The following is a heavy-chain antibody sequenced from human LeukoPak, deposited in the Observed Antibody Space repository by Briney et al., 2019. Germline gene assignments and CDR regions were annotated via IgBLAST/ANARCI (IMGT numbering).Heavy chain of an antibody. V-gene: IGHV6-1*01. CDR2: TYYRSKWGS. CDR1: GDSVSSEDAA. CDR3: ARASNRAFDA. D-gene: IGHD1-14*01. J-gene: IGHJ3*01. Sequence: SQTLSLTCAISGDSVSSEDAAWNWIRQSPSRGLEWLGRTYYRSKWGSDYAVSVKSRVTVNPDPSKNQFSLQLNSVTPEDTAVCFCARASNRAFDAWGQGTVVTVSS.